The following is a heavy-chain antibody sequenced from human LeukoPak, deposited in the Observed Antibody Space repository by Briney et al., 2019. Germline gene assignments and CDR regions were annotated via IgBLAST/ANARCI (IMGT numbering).Heavy chain of an antibody. CDR1: GYTFTSYD. D-gene: IGHD6-13*01. Sequence: ASVKVSCKASGYTFTSYDINWVRQATGQGLEWMGWMNPNSGNTGYAQKFQGRVTMTRNTSISTAYMELSSLRSEDTAVYYCARSRDRAAAGTTKNWFDPWGQGTLVTVSS. J-gene: IGHJ5*02. V-gene: IGHV1-8*01. CDR3: ARSRDRAAAGTTKNWFDP. CDR2: MNPNSGNT.